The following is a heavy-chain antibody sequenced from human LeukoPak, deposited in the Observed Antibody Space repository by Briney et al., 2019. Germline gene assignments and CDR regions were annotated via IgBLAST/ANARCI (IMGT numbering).Heavy chain of an antibody. CDR3: ARRQYRSSWYYFDH. Sequence: GGSLRLSCAASGFSLSSYWMHWVPQAPGKGLVWVSRINSGGDTTNYADSVKGRFTISRDNAKNTRYLQMNSLRAEDTAVYYRARRQYRSSWYYFDHWGRGTLVTVSS. V-gene: IGHV3-74*01. CDR1: GFSLSSYW. CDR2: INSGGDTT. D-gene: IGHD6-13*01. J-gene: IGHJ4*02.